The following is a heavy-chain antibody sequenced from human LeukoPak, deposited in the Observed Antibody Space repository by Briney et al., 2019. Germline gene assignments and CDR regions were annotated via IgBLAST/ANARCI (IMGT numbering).Heavy chain of an antibody. V-gene: IGHV4-39*07. D-gene: IGHD3-9*01. CDR2: IYYSGST. J-gene: IGHJ4*02. CDR1: GGSISSSSYY. CDR3: ARDQPRYFDSYSTIDY. Sequence: SETLSLTCTVSGGSISSSSYYWGWIRQPPGKGLEWIGSIYYSGSTYYNPSLKSRVTISVDTSKNQFSLKLSSVTAADTAVYYCARDQPRYFDSYSTIDYWGQGTLVTVSS.